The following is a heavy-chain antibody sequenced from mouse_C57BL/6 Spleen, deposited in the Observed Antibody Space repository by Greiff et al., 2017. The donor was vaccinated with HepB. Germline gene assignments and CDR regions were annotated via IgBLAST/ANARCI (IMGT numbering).Heavy chain of an antibody. D-gene: IGHD2-2*01. CDR2: IDPSDSET. CDR1: GYTFTSYW. V-gene: IGHV1-52*01. J-gene: IGHJ2*01. CDR3: ARLGLRVYFDY. Sequence: VQLQQPGAELVRPGSSVKLSCKASGYTFTSYWMHWVKQRPIQGLEWIGNIDPSDSETHYNQKFKDKATLTVDKSSSTAYMQLSSLTSEDSAVYYCARLGLRVYFDYWGQGTTLTVSS.